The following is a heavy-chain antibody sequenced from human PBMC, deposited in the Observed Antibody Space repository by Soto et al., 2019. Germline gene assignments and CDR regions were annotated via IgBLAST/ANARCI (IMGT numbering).Heavy chain of an antibody. V-gene: IGHV3-30-3*01. CDR2: ISYDGSNK. J-gene: IGHJ6*02. Sequence: QVQLVESGGGVVQPGRSLRLSCAASGFTFSSYAMHWVRQAPGKGLEWVAVISYDGSNKYYADSVKGRFTISRDNSKNTLYLQMNSLRAEDTAVYYCARGSSGLIGDYGMDVWGQGTTVTVSS. CDR1: GFTFSSYA. CDR3: ARGSSGLIGDYGMDV. D-gene: IGHD6-13*01.